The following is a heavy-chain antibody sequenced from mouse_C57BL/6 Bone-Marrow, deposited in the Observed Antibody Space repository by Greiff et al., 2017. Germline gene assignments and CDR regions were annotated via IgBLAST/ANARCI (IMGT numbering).Heavy chain of an antibody. Sequence: EVQGVESGGGLVKPGGSLKLSCAASGFTFSSYAMSWVRQTPEKRLEWVATISDGGSYTYYPDNVKGRITISRDNAKNNLYLQMSHLKSEDTAMYYCARGYDYAEDYAMDYWGQGTSVTVSS. V-gene: IGHV5-4*01. CDR3: ARGYDYAEDYAMDY. CDR2: ISDGGSYT. CDR1: GFTFSSYA. J-gene: IGHJ4*01. D-gene: IGHD2-4*01.